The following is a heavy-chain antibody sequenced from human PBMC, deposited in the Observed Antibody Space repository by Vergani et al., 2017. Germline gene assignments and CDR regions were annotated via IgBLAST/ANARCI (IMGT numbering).Heavy chain of an antibody. Sequence: QVQLVQSGVEVKKPGASVKVSCKASGYTFTGYYMHWVRQAPGQGLEWMGWINPNSGGTNYAQKFQGRVTMTRDTSISTAYMELSRLRSEDTAVYYCARDGAAAGNYYGMDVWGQGTTVTVSS. J-gene: IGHJ6*02. CDR2: INPNSGGT. CDR3: ARDGAAAGNYYGMDV. D-gene: IGHD6-13*01. V-gene: IGHV1-2*02. CDR1: GYTFTGYY.